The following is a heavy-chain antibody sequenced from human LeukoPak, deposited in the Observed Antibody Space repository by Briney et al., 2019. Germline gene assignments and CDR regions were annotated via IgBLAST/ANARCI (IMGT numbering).Heavy chain of an antibody. Sequence: SETLSLTCTVSGVSISSGGYYLSWTRQHPGKGLEWIGYIYYSGSTYYNPSLKSRVTISVDTSKNQFSLKLSSVTAADTAVYYCATAENYYDSSGYPAGTNWFDPWGQGTLVTVSS. D-gene: IGHD3-22*01. V-gene: IGHV4-31*03. CDR2: IYYSGST. J-gene: IGHJ5*02. CDR1: GVSISSGGYY. CDR3: ATAENYYDSSGYPAGTNWFDP.